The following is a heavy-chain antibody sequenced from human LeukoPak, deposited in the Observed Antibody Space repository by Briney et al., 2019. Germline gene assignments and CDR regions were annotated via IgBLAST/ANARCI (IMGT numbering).Heavy chain of an antibody. V-gene: IGHV3-23*01. J-gene: IGHJ4*02. Sequence: GGSLRLSCAASGFTFSSYAMTWVRQAPGKGPEWVSGITTGGSTYYADSVKGRFTISRDNSKNTLYLQMNGLRAEDTAFYYCARKVPQQLVLGYWGQGTLVTVSS. CDR1: GFTFSSYA. D-gene: IGHD6-13*01. CDR2: ITTGGST. CDR3: ARKVPQQLVLGY.